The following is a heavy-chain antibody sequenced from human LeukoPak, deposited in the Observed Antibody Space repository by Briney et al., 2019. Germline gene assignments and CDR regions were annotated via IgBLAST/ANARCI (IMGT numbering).Heavy chain of an antibody. J-gene: IGHJ6*02. D-gene: IGHD3-16*01. CDR1: GFTFSTYW. CDR2: IKPDGSEK. V-gene: IGHV3-7*04. Sequence: PGGSLRLSCAASGFTFSTYWMSWVRQAPGKGLDWVANIKPDGSEKDYVDSLKGRFTISRDNAKNSLYLQVNSLRAEDTAVYYCARFGVPYGVDVWGQGTTVTVSS. CDR3: ARFGVPYGVDV.